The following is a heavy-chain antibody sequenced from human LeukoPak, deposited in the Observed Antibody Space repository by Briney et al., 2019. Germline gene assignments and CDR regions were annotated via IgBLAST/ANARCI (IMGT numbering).Heavy chain of an antibody. CDR3: ARNYYGSGSYYY. Sequence: GSLRLSCAASGFTVSSNYMSWVRQPPGKGLEWIGEINHSGSTNYNPSLKSRVTISVDTSKNQFSLKLSSVTAADTAVYYCARNYYGSGSYYYWGQGTLVTVSS. CDR1: GFTVSSNY. D-gene: IGHD3-10*01. CDR2: INHSGST. V-gene: IGHV4-34*01. J-gene: IGHJ4*02.